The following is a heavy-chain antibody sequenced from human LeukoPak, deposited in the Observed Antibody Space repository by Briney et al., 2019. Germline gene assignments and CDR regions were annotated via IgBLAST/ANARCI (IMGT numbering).Heavy chain of an antibody. D-gene: IGHD5-18*01. CDR3: ARDRAMDDY. Sequence: TGGSLRLSCAASGFTLRSYWMNWVRQPPGKGLEWVANIKQDQSEKYYVDSVKGRFTIARDNSKNSLYLQMNSLSAEDTAVYYRARDRAMDDYWGQGTLVTVSS. J-gene: IGHJ4*02. CDR2: IKQDQSEK. CDR1: GFTLRSYW. V-gene: IGHV3-7*01.